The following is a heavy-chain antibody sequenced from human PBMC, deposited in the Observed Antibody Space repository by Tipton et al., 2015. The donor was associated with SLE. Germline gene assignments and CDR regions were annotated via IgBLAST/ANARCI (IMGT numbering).Heavy chain of an antibody. CDR2: IYYSGST. Sequence: LRLSCTVSGGSISSYYWSWIRQPPGKGLEWIGYIYYSGSTNYNPSLKSRVIISVDTSKNQFSLKLSSVTAADTAVYYCVTPGYCSGGSCYPALGYWGQGTLVTVSS. J-gene: IGHJ4*02. D-gene: IGHD2-15*01. CDR3: VTPGYCSGGSCYPALGY. CDR1: GGSISSYY. V-gene: IGHV4-59*12.